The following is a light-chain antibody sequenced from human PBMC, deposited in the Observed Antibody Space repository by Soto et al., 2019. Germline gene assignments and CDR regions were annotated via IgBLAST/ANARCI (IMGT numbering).Light chain of an antibody. CDR3: SSYTSSITPYV. CDR1: ITDIGAYNY. J-gene: IGLJ1*01. Sequence: QSVLTQPASVSGSPGQSVTISCIGTITDIGAYNYVSWYQQHPGKAPKLLIYGVSSRPSGVSNRFSGSKSGNAAYLTISGLHADDEAEYYCSSYTSSITPYVFGTGTKVTVL. V-gene: IGLV2-14*01. CDR2: GVS.